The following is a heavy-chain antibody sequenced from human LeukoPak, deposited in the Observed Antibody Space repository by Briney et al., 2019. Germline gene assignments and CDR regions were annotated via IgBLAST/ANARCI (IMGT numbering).Heavy chain of an antibody. CDR3: AKTRGCCSNFDY. Sequence: GGSLRLSCADSGFTFNNNAMTWVRQAPGKGLEWVSTIGGVASNTYYADSVKGRFTISRDNSKNMLDLQMNGLRAEDTAMYYCAKTRGCCSNFDYWGQGILVTVSS. D-gene: IGHD3-22*01. J-gene: IGHJ4*02. CDR2: IGGVASNT. V-gene: IGHV3-23*01. CDR1: GFTFNNNA.